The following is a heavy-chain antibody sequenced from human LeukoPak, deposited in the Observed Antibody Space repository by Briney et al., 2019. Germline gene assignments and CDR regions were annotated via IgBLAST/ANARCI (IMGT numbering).Heavy chain of an antibody. J-gene: IGHJ5*02. CDR2: ISGSGGST. CDR1: GGSISSGGYY. D-gene: IGHD2-2*01. CDR3: AKDNVFIPAEGWFDP. Sequence: LSLTCTVSGGSISSGGYYWSWIRQHPGKGLAWVSTISGSGGSTYYADSVKGRFTVSRDNSKNTLNLQMNSLRAEDTAVYYCAKDNVFIPAEGWFDPWGQGTLVTVSS. V-gene: IGHV3-23*01.